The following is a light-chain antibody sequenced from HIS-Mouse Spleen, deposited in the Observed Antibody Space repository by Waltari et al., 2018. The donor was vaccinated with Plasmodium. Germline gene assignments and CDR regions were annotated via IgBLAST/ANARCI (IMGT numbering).Light chain of an antibody. CDR1: SLRSYY. CDR3: NSRDSSGTHGV. V-gene: IGLV3-19*01. J-gene: IGLJ2*01. CDR2: GKN. Sequence: SSELTPDPAVYVALGQTVRITCEGDSLRSYYASWYQQKPGQAPVLVIYGKNNRPSGIPDRFTGSSSGNTASLTITGAQAEDEADYYCNSRDSSGTHGVFGGGTKLTVL.